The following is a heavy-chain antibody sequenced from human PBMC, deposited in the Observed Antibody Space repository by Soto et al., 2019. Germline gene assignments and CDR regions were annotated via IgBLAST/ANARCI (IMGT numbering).Heavy chain of an antibody. CDR2: IAGGRT. D-gene: IGHD1-26*01. J-gene: IGHJ4*02. CDR3: TSNAAAKVGTLSY. CDR1: GFTFNNAR. Sequence: EVQLVGFGGAWLDPGGSLRLPWAASGFTFNNARLSWVRQAPGKGLDWVGRIAGGRTDFAAPVEGRFTFSRDDSRNTLFLRMNSLKTEDTGVYYCTSNAAAKVGTLSYWGQGTLVTVSS. V-gene: IGHV3-15*02.